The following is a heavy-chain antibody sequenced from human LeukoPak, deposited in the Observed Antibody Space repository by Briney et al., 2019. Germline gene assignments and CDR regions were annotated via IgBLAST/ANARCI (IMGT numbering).Heavy chain of an antibody. V-gene: IGHV1-2*06. CDR1: GYTFTGYY. CDR3: ARLVVPAAMSDY. Sequence: GASVKVSCKASGYTFTGYYMHWVRQAPGQGLEWMGRINPNSGGTNYEQKFQGRVTMTRDTSISTAYMELSRLRSDDTAVYYCARLVVPAAMSDYWGQGTLVTVSS. J-gene: IGHJ4*02. D-gene: IGHD2-2*01. CDR2: INPNSGGT.